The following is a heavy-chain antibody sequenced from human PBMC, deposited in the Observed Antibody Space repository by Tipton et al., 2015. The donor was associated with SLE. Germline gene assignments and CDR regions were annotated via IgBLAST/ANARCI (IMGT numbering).Heavy chain of an antibody. CDR2: IYYSGST. D-gene: IGHD6-6*01. CDR3: ASRPGPDFYFDS. V-gene: IGHV4-59*11. Sequence: TLSLTCTVSGGSISSHYWSWIRQPPGKGLEWIGYIYYSGSTNYNPSLKSRVTISVDTSKNQFSLKLSSVTVADTAVYYCASRPGPDFYFDSWGQGTLVTVSS. CDR1: GGSISSHY. J-gene: IGHJ4*02.